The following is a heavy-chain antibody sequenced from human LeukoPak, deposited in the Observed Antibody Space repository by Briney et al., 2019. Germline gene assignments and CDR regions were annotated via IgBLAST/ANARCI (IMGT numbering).Heavy chain of an antibody. J-gene: IGHJ4*02. V-gene: IGHV3-30*02. Sequence: GGSLRLSCATSGFTFSNYSLNWVRQAPGKGLEWVAFIRYDGSNTYYADSVKGRFTISRDNSKNTLYLHMNRLRAEDTAVYYCAKDPNRYDSSIYYCAYWGQGTLVTVSS. CDR1: GFTFSNYS. D-gene: IGHD3-22*01. CDR3: AKDPNRYDSSIYYCAY. CDR2: IRYDGSNT.